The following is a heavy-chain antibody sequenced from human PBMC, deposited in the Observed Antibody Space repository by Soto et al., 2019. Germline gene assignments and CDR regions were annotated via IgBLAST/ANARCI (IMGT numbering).Heavy chain of an antibody. D-gene: IGHD5-18*01. Sequence: GASVKVSCKASGYTFTGYYMHWVRQAPGQGLEWMGWINPNSGGTNYAQKFQGRVTMTRDTSISTAYMELSRLRSDDTAVYYCARDWVDTAIQRHYYYYDGMDVWGQGTTVTFSS. CDR3: ARDWVDTAIQRHYYYYDGMDV. CDR2: INPNSGGT. J-gene: IGHJ6*02. V-gene: IGHV1-2*02. CDR1: GYTFTGYY.